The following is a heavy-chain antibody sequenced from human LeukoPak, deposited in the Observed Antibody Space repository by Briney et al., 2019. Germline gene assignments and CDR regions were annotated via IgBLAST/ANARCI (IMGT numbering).Heavy chain of an antibody. CDR3: VRVLTFVEPVYYFDY. D-gene: IGHD3-3*01. V-gene: IGHV3-21*01. CDR2: IGRDSSYV. CDR1: GFSFSTHN. Sequence: GGSLRLSCVASGFSFSTHNMNWVRQAPGQGLEWVSSIGRDSSYVYYADSLKGRFTISRDNAKNSLFLQMNGLRAEDTAVYYCVRVLTFVEPVYYFDYWGQGTLVTVSS. J-gene: IGHJ4*02.